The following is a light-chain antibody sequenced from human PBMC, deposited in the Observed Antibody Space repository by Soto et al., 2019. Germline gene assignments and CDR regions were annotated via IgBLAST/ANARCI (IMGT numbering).Light chain of an antibody. CDR3: SSYTSSSTYV. CDR1: SSDVGGYNY. V-gene: IGLV2-14*01. CDR2: DVS. J-gene: IGLJ1*01. Sequence: QSALTQPASVSGPPGQSITISCAGTSSDVGGYNYVSWYQQYPGKAPSLMIYDVSNRPSGVSNRFSGSKSGNTASLTISGLQAEDEADYYCSSYTSSSTYVFGTGTKLTVL.